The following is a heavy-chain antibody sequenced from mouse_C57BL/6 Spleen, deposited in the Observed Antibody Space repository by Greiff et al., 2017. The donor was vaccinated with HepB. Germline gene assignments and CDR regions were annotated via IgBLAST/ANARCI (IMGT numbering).Heavy chain of an antibody. CDR3: ARAGYYDGGYFDV. V-gene: IGHV5-16*01. Sequence: EVKLVESEGGLVQPGSSMKLSCTASGFTFSDYYMAWVRQVPEKGLEWVANINYDGSSTYYLDSLKSRFIISRDNAKNILYLQMSSLKSEDTATYYCARAGYYDGGYFDVWGTGTTVTVSS. D-gene: IGHD1-1*01. CDR1: GFTFSDYY. J-gene: IGHJ1*03. CDR2: INYDGSST.